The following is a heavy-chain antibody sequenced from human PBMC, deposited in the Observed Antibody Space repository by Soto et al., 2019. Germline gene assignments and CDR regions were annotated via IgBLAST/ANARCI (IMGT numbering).Heavy chain of an antibody. CDR2: IYYSGST. CDR3: ARDFFGNHYFDF. Sequence: PSETLSLTCTVSGGSISSGDYYWSWIRQPPGKGLEWIGYIYYSGSTYYNPSLKSRITISLDTSKNQISLKLSSVTAADTAIYYCARDFFGNHYFDFWGQGILVTVSS. J-gene: IGHJ4*02. CDR1: GGSISSGDYY. D-gene: IGHD3-10*01. V-gene: IGHV4-30-4*01.